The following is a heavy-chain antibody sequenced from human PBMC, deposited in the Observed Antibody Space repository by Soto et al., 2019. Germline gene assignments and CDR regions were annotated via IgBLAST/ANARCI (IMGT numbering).Heavy chain of an antibody. V-gene: IGHV2-5*02. J-gene: IGHJ4*02. D-gene: IGHD3-3*01. Sequence: QITLNESGPTVVKPTETLTLTCTFSGFSLTTSGVGVGWVRQSPGKAPEWLAFIYWDDDKRYSTSLKSRLTITTDTSKNQLVLTMANVDPADTATYYCAHRVLRAVFGLVTTTAIYFDFWGQGPPVVVSS. CDR1: GFSLTTSGVG. CDR2: IYWDDDK. CDR3: AHRVLRAVFGLVTTTAIYFDF.